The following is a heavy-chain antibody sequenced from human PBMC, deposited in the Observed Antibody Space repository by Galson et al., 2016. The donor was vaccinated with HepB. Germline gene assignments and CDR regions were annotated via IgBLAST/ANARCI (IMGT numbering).Heavy chain of an antibody. D-gene: IGHD2-2*01. J-gene: IGHJ4*02. Sequence: SLRLSCAASGFTFSNFGMHWVRQAPGKGLEWVAVISDDGGSTYYADSVRGRFTISRDNSNNTLYLQANSLRAEDTALYYCAKGSLPAAAKSHFDHWGQATLVTVSS. CDR3: AKGSLPAAAKSHFDH. CDR1: GFTFSNFG. V-gene: IGHV3-30*18. CDR2: ISDDGGST.